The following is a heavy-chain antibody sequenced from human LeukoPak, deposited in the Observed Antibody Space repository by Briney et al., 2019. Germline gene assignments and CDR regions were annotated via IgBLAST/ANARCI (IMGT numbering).Heavy chain of an antibody. D-gene: IGHD1-14*01. V-gene: IGHV4-59*08. CDR3: ARQPGGTAAFDI. J-gene: IGHJ3*02. CDR2: ISYTGGET. Sequence: PSETLSLTCTVSGGSINSYYWSWIRQPPGKGLEWIGYISYTGGETNCNPSLKSRLTISVDTSKNQFSLMLTSVTAADTAVYYCARQPGGTAAFDIWAQGTMVTVSS. CDR1: GGSINSYY.